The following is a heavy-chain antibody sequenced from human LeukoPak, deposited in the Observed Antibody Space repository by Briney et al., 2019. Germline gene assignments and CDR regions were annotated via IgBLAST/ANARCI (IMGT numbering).Heavy chain of an antibody. J-gene: IGHJ4*02. CDR3: ARVSGIYYNPDY. D-gene: IGHD1-26*01. CDR2: IRKKANSYTT. Sequence: PGGSLRLSCAASGFTFSDHYMDWVRQAPGKGLEWVGRIRKKANSYTTEYAASVKGRFTIPRDDSENSLYLQMNSLKAEDTAVYYCARVSGIYYNPDYWGQGTLVTVSS. V-gene: IGHV3-72*01. CDR1: GFTFSDHY.